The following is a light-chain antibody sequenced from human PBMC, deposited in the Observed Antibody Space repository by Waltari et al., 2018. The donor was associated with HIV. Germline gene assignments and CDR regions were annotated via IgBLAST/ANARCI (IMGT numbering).Light chain of an antibody. CDR2: EVT. Sequence: QSALTQPPSASGSLGQSVTISCTCSSTDIGAYDYVTWFQQHPHSAPKLLLYEVTRRPSTVSDRFSGSRSGYTAFLTVAGLQPDDEATYFCSSYGDSLRVLFGGGTNVTVL. J-gene: IGLJ2*01. V-gene: IGLV2-8*01. CDR1: STDIGAYDY. CDR3: SSYGDSLRVL.